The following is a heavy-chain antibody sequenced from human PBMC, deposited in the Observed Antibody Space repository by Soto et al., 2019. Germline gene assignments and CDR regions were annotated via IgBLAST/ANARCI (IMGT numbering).Heavy chain of an antibody. V-gene: IGHV3-30*18. CDR3: AKLVGRGYSYVPFDY. CDR1: GFTFSSYG. J-gene: IGHJ4*02. CDR2: ISYDGSNK. D-gene: IGHD5-18*01. Sequence: QVQLVESGGGVVQPGRSLRLSCAASGFTFSSYGMHWVRQAPGKGLEWVAVISYDGSNKYYADSVKGRFTISRDNSKNTLYLQMNSLRAEDTAVYYCAKLVGRGYSYVPFDYWGQGTLVTVAS.